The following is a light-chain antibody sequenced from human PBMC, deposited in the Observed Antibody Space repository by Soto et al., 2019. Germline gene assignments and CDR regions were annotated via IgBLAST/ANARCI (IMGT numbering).Light chain of an antibody. CDR2: DAS. V-gene: IGKV3-11*01. J-gene: IGKJ4*01. Sequence: EIVLTQSPATLSLSPGEGATLSCRASQSVSSYLVWYQQRPGQVPRLLIYDASNRATGIPARFGGSGSGTDFTLTISSPEPEDFAVYYCQQRSDWPLTFGGGTKVEIK. CDR3: QQRSDWPLT. CDR1: QSVSSY.